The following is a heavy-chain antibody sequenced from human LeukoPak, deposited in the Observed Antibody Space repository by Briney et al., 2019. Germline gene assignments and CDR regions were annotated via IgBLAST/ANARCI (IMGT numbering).Heavy chain of an antibody. CDR1: GYTFTTYG. CDR3: ATDRGGSGYDLEGWFDP. J-gene: IGHJ5*02. D-gene: IGHD5-12*01. Sequence: ASVKVSFKASGYTFTTYGISWVRQAPGQGLEWMGWISAYNNNTKYAQKFQGRVTMTTDTSTSTAYMELRSLRSDDTAVYYCATDRGGSGYDLEGWFDPWGQGTLVTVSS. V-gene: IGHV1-18*01. CDR2: ISAYNNNT.